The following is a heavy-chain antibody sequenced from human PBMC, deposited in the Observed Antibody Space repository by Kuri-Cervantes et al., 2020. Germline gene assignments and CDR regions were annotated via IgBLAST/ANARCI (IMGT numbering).Heavy chain of an antibody. CDR2: IVVGSGNT. V-gene: IGHV1-58*01. J-gene: IGHJ5*02. D-gene: IGHD3-16*01. Sequence: GGSLRLSCKASGFTFTSSAVQWVRQARGQRLEWIGWIVVGSGNTNYAQKFQERVTITRDMSTSTAYMELSSLRSEDTAVYYCAAESLGSVRPGFDPWGQGTLVTVSS. CDR3: AAESLGSVRPGFDP. CDR1: GFTFTSSA.